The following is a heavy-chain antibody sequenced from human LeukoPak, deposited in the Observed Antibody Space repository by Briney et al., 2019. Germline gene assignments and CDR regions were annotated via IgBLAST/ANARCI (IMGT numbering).Heavy chain of an antibody. V-gene: IGHV4-59*01. D-gene: IGHD6-13*01. CDR2: VYYSGST. CDR3: ARLGSSWYFDY. Sequence: PSETLSPTCTVSGGSISSYYWSWIRQPPGNGLEWIGYVYYSGSTNYNPSLKSRVTISVDTSKNQFSLKLSSVTAADTAVYYCARLGSSWYFDYWGQGTLVTVSS. J-gene: IGHJ4*02. CDR1: GGSISSYY.